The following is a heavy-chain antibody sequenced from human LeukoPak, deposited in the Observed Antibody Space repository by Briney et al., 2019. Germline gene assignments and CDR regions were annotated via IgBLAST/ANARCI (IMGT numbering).Heavy chain of an antibody. J-gene: IGHJ3*02. CDR2: IYYNGRS. V-gene: IGHV4-39*01. CDR3: ARHCQITLGGLTCAFHM. Sequence: ASETLSLTCAVSGASITSSSYYWVWIRQSPGKGPEWFGSIYYNGRSYYNPSLKSRVTISVDTSNSQFSLKLSSVAAADTAVYHCARHCQITLGGLTCAFHMWGQGTLVTVSS. CDR1: GASITSSSYY. D-gene: IGHD3-16*01.